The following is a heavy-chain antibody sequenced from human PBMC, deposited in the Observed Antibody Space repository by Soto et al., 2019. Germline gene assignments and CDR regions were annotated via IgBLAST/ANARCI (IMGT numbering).Heavy chain of an antibody. CDR1: GGTFSSYA. J-gene: IGHJ3*02. V-gene: IGHV1-69*01. CDR2: IIPIFGTA. D-gene: IGHD3-22*01. CDR3: ARFRGYYDSSGYLIHDAFDI. Sequence: QVQLVQSGAEVKKPGSSVKVSCKPSGGTFSSYAISWVRQAPGQGLQWMGGIIPIFGTANYAQKFQGRVTITADESTTTAYKVLSMLRSEDTAAYYCARFRGYYDSSGYLIHDAFDIWGQGTMVTVSS.